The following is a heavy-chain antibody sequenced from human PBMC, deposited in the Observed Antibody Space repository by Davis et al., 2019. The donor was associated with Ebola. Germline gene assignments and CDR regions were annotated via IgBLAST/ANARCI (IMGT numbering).Heavy chain of an antibody. CDR2: ISWNSGSI. V-gene: IGHV3-9*01. CDR3: AKELYYSHVWDY. D-gene: IGHD3-10*01. CDR1: GFTFDDYA. J-gene: IGHJ4*02. Sequence: PGGSLRLSCAASGFTFDDYAMHWVRQAPGKGLEWVSGISWNSGSIGYADSVKGRFTISRDNAKNSLYLQMNSLRAEDTALYYCAKELYYSHVWDYWGQGTLVTVSS.